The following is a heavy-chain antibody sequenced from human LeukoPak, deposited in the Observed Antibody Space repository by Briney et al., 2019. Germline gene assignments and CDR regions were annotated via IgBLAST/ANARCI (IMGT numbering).Heavy chain of an antibody. D-gene: IGHD1-26*01. J-gene: IGHJ5*02. CDR2: ITPITDSA. V-gene: IGHV1-69*08. Sequence: GASVKVSCKTSGGTFRSHIFSWVRQAPGQGLEWMGKITPITDSAKYSQKFRDRLTITGDSSTGTAYMELSSLTPEDTALYYCTRVNLRGSQYNWFDPWGQGTLVIVSS. CDR3: TRVNLRGSQYNWFDP. CDR1: GGTFRSHI.